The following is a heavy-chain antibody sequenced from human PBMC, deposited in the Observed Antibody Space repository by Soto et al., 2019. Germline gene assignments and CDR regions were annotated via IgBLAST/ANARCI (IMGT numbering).Heavy chain of an antibody. CDR3: AREGGEWKLLTDYYYGMDV. V-gene: IGHV4-61*01. J-gene: IGHJ6*02. Sequence: SETLSLTCTVSGGSVSSGSYYWSWIRQPPGKGLEWIGYIYYSGSTNYNPSLKSRVTISVDTSKNQFSLKLSSVTAADTAVYYCAREGGEWKLLTDYYYGMDVWGQGTTVTVSS. CDR2: IYYSGST. CDR1: GGSVSSGSYY. D-gene: IGHD1-26*01.